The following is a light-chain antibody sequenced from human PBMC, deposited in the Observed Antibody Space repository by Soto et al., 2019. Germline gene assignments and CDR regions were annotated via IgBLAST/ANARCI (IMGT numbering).Light chain of an antibody. CDR3: TSYAGGNNV. Sequence: QSALTQPPSASGSPGQSVTISCTGTSSDVGGYNYVSWYQPHPGKVPKLLVYEGTKRPSGVPDRFSGSKSGNTASLTVAGLQAEDEADYDCTSYAGGNNVFGTGTKCTVL. J-gene: IGLJ1*01. CDR2: EGT. V-gene: IGLV2-8*01. CDR1: SSDVGGYNY.